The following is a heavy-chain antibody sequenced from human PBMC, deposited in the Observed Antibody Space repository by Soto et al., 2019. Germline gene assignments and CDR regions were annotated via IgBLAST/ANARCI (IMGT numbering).Heavy chain of an antibody. D-gene: IGHD6-13*01. CDR3: ARDPIAAAGTVWYFDL. CDR2: IYYSGST. CDR1: GGSISSYY. Sequence: QVQLQESGPGLVKPSETLSLTCTVSGGSISSYYWSWIRQSPGKGLEWIGYIYYSGSTNYNPSLKSRVTISVDTSKNQFSLKLSSVTAADTAVYFCARDPIAAAGTVWYFDLWGRGTLVTVSS. J-gene: IGHJ2*01. V-gene: IGHV4-59*01.